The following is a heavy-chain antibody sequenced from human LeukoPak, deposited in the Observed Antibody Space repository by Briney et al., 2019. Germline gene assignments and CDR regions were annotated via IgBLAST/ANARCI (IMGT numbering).Heavy chain of an antibody. CDR1: GGSISSSSYY. V-gene: IGHV4-39*01. CDR2: IYYSGST. CDR3: ARVFKGY. Sequence: SGTLSLTCTVSGGSISSSSYYWGWIRQPPGKGLEWIVSIYYSGSTYYNPSLKSRVTISVDTSKNQFSLKLSSVTAADTAAYYCARVFKGYWGQGTLVTVSS. J-gene: IGHJ4*02.